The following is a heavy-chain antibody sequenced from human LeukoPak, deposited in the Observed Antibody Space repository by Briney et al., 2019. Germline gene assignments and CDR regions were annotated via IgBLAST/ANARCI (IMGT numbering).Heavy chain of an antibody. D-gene: IGHD3-22*01. CDR3: ARSSYYYDSSGYYYYYYGMDV. Sequence: PSETLSLTCAVSGGSISSGGYSWSWIRQPPGKGLEWIGYIYHSGSTYYNPSLKCRVTISVDRSKNQFSLKLSSVTAADTAVYYCARSSYYYDSSGYYYYYYGMDVWGQGTTVTVSS. V-gene: IGHV4-30-2*01. CDR1: GGSISSGGYS. CDR2: IYHSGST. J-gene: IGHJ6*02.